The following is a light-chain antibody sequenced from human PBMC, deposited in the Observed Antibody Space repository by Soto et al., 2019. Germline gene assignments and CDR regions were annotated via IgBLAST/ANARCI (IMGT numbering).Light chain of an antibody. J-gene: IGKJ5*01. CDR1: QDISVY. V-gene: IGKV1-27*01. CDR2: AAS. Sequence: DIQMTQSPSSLSASVGDRVTITCRASQDISVYLAWYQQKPGKVPKLLIYAASTLQSGVPSRFSGSGSGTDFTRTISSLQPEDVATYYCQKYNTAPLTFGQGTRLEMK. CDR3: QKYNTAPLT.